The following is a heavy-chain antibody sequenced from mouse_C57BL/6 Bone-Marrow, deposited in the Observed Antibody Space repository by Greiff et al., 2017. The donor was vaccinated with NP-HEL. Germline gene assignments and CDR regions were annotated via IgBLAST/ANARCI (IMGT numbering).Heavy chain of an antibody. D-gene: IGHD1-1*01. CDR3: ARWGTTVVATPYYYAMDY. CDR2: IHPNSGST. J-gene: IGHJ4*01. V-gene: IGHV1-64*01. CDR1: GYTFTSYW. Sequence: VQLQQPGAELVKPGASVKLSCKASGYTFTSYWMHWVKQRPGQGLEWIGMIHPNSGSTNYNEKFKSKATLTVDKSSSTAYMQLSSLTSEDSAVYYCARWGTTVVATPYYYAMDYWGQGTSVTVSS.